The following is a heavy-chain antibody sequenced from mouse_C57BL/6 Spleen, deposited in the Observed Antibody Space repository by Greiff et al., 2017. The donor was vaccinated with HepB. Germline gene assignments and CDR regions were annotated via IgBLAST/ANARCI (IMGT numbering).Heavy chain of an antibody. CDR1: GYTFTSYW. CDR2: IYPGSGST. V-gene: IGHV1-55*01. Sequence: VQLQQPGAELVKPGASVKMSCKASGYTFTSYWITWVKQRPGQGLEWIGDIYPGSGSTNYNEKFKSKATLTVDTSSSTAYMQLSSLTSEDSAVYYCARTDSNYGAMDYWGQGTSVTVSS. D-gene: IGHD2-5*01. J-gene: IGHJ4*01. CDR3: ARTDSNYGAMDY.